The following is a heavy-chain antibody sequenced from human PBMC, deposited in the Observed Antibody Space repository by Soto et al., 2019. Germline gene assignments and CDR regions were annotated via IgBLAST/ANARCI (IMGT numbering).Heavy chain of an antibody. CDR2: VSHSGSYT. CDR1: GFSFSDNF. D-gene: IGHD2-2*01. J-gene: IGHJ2*01. CDR3: ARVGKTAGSTRCLDL. V-gene: IGHV3-11*06. Sequence: QVQLVESGGGLVKPGGSLRLSCAASGFSFSDNFMSWIRQAPGKGLQWVSYVSHSGSYTDYADSVKGRFTISRDNAKNSLFLPMTRLRAEATAVYYCARVGKTAGSTRCLDLWGRGTLVTVSS.